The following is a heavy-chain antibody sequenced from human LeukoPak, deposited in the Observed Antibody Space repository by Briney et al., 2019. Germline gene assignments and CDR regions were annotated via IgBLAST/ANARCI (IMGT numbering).Heavy chain of an antibody. CDR2: ISSDGNKN. CDR1: GFTFSTYA. Sequence: GGSLRLSCVASGFTFSTYAMHWVRQAPGKGLEWVAFISSDGNKNYYEDSVKGRFTISRDNSKNTLSLQMNSLRPEDTAMYYCAKHDGPIVVVTAKLDYWGLGTLVTVSS. CDR3: AKHDGPIVVVTAKLDY. V-gene: IGHV3-30*18. J-gene: IGHJ4*02. D-gene: IGHD2-21*02.